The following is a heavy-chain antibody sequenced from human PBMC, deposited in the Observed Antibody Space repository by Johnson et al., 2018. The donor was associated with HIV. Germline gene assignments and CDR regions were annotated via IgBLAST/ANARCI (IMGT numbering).Heavy chain of an antibody. CDR1: GFTVSDYY. J-gene: IGHJ3*02. Sequence: VQLVESGGDLVQPGGSLRLSCAASGFTVSDYYMSWIRQAPGKGLEWVGRITSKTDGGTTDYAAPVKGRFTISRDDSKNNLYLQMNSLKTEDTAVYYCTTDDVVPPAFDIWGQGTMVTVSS. CDR3: TTDDVVPPAFDI. V-gene: IGHV3-15*01. D-gene: IGHD2-15*01. CDR2: ITSKTDGGTT.